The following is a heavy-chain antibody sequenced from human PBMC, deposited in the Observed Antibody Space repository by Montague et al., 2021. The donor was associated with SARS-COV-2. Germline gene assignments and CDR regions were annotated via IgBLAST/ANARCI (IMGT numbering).Heavy chain of an antibody. CDR2: INHRGST. CDR3: ARGRQHINMVVVVVTVGEYYFDF. Sequence: SETLSLTCTVYDGSFSDYSWTWIRQPPGKGLEWIGEINHRGSTNYNPSLKSRVTISVDTSKNQFSLKLTSMTAADTAVYYCARGRQHINMVVVVVTVGEYYFDFWGQGTLVAVSS. CDR1: DGSFSDYS. J-gene: IGHJ4*02. V-gene: IGHV4-34*01. D-gene: IGHD3-22*01.